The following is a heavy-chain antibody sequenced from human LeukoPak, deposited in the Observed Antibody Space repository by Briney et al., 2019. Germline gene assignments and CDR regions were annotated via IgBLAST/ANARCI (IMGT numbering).Heavy chain of an antibody. CDR3: ARDYGGNSVYYYYMDI. D-gene: IGHD4-23*01. CDR1: GFTFSTYE. J-gene: IGHJ6*03. V-gene: IGHV3-48*03. CDR2: ISSGSSTI. Sequence: GGSLRLSCAASGFTFSTYEMNWVRQAPGKGLEWVSYISSGSSTIYYADSAKGRFTISRDNAKNSLYLQMNSLRAEDTAVYYCARDYGGNSVYYYYMDIWGKGTTVTVSS.